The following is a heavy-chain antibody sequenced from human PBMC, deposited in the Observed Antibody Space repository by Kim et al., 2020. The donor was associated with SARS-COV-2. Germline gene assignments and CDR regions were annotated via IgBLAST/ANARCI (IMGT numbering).Heavy chain of an antibody. V-gene: IGHV3-30-3*01. CDR3: AGGRWLHAFDY. J-gene: IGHJ4*02. CDR2: ISYDGSNK. CDR1: GFTFSSYA. Sequence: GGSLRLSCAASGFTFSSYAMHWVRQAPGKGLEWVAVISYDGSNKYYADSVKGRFTISRDNSKNTLYLQMNSLRAEDTAVYYCAGGRWLHAFDYWGQGTLVTVSS. D-gene: IGHD1-26*01.